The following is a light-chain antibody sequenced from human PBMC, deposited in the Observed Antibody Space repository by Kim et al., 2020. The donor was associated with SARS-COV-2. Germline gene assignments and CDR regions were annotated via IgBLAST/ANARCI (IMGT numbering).Light chain of an antibody. CDR3: QTWGTGIQV. V-gene: IGLV4-69*01. Sequence: PVLTQSPSASASLGASAKLTCTLSSGHSSYAIAWHQQQPEKGPRYLMKLNSDGSHSKGDGIPDRFSGSSSGAERYLTISSLQSEDEADYYCQTWGTGIQVFGGGTQLTVL. CDR2: LNSDGSH. CDR1: SGHSSYA. J-gene: IGLJ3*02.